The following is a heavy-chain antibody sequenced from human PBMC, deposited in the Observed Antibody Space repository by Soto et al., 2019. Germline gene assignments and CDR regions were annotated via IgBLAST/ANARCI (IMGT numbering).Heavy chain of an antibody. V-gene: IGHV3-9*01. CDR2: ISWNSGSI. Sequence: EVQLVESGGGLVQPGRSLRLSCAASGFTFDDYAMHWVRQAPGKGLEWVSGISWNSGSIGYADSVKGRFTISRDNAKNSLYLQMNSLRAEDTALYYCAKDASLYYYYMYVWGKGTTVTVSS. CDR1: GFTFDDYA. CDR3: AKDASLYYYYMYV. J-gene: IGHJ6*03.